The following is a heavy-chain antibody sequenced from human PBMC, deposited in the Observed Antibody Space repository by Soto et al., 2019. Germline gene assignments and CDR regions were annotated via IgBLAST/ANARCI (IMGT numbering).Heavy chain of an antibody. D-gene: IGHD3-10*01. CDR3: AKGQSYGSGSYYLYYYYMDV. CDR2: ISGSGGST. Sequence: PGGSLRLSCAASGFTFSSYAMSWVRQAPGKGLEWVSAISGSGGSTYYADSMKGRFTISRDNSKNTLYLQMNSLRAEDTAVYYCAKGQSYGSGSYYLYYYYMDVWGKGTTVTVSS. J-gene: IGHJ6*03. V-gene: IGHV3-23*01. CDR1: GFTFSSYA.